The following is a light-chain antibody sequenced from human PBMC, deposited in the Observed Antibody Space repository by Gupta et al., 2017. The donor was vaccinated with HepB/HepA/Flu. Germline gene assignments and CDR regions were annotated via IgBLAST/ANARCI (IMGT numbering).Light chain of an antibody. V-gene: IGKV2-28*01. Sequence: DLVVTQVPLSLPFTPGEPASISCRSSQSRLHSNGFHHWDGYLQKSGQSQQLLIFWASHRASGVPDRFSGSGSGTDFTLTISRVEAEDVGDYYCKQDNQTPCTFGQGTKVEIK. CDR2: WAS. CDR1: QSRLHSNGFHH. J-gene: IGKJ2*02. CDR3: KQDNQTPCT.